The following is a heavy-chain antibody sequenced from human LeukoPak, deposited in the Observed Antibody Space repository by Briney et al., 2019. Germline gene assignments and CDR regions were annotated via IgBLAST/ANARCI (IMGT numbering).Heavy chain of an antibody. CDR1: GFTLSSYA. CDR2: ISYDGSNK. Sequence: GGSLRLSCEAFGFTLSSYAMHWVRKVPGKGLEWVAVISYDGSNKYYADSVKGRFTISRDNSKNTLYLQMNSLRAEDTAVYYCARDRTWELPFDYWGQGTLVTVSS. CDR3: ARDRTWELPFDY. J-gene: IGHJ4*02. D-gene: IGHD1-26*01. V-gene: IGHV3-30-3*01.